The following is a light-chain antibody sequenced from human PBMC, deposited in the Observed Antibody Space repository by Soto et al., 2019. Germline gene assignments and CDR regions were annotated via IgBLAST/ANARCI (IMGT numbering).Light chain of an antibody. V-gene: IGKV2-28*01. Sequence: DIVMTQSPLSLPVTPGEPSSISRISSQSLLHSNGYNYLDWYLQKPGQAPQLLIHLGSNRASGVPDRFSGSGSGTDFTLKISRVEAEDVGVYYCMQPLQSWTFGQGTKVDIK. CDR1: QSLLHSNGYNY. CDR2: LGS. J-gene: IGKJ1*01. CDR3: MQPLQSWT.